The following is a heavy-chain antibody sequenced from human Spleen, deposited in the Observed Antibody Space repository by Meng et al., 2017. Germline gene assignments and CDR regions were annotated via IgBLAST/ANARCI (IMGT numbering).Heavy chain of an antibody. D-gene: IGHD2-8*01. J-gene: IGHJ4*02. CDR3: AKAPDCNNGICYFFDS. CDR1: GFTFSSSW. Sequence: GESLKISCAASGFTFSSSWMHWVRQAPGKGLEWVSGISGSGGSTYYADSVKGRFTISGDNSKNTLYLQMNSLRAEDTAVYYCAKAPDCNNGICYFFDSWGPGTLVTGS. V-gene: IGHV3-23*01. CDR2: ISGSGGST.